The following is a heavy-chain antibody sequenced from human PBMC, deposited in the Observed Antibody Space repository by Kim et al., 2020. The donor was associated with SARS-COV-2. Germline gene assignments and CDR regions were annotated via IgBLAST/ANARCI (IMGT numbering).Heavy chain of an antibody. V-gene: IGHV4-59*13. J-gene: IGHJ6*02. CDR2: IYYSGST. Sequence: SETLSLTCTVSGGSISSYYWSWIRQPPGKGLEWIGYIYYSGSTNYNPSLKSRVTISVDTSKNQFSLKLSSVTAADTAVYYCARDEMVQGGRGHYYYYGMDVWGQGTTVTVSS. D-gene: IGHD3-10*01. CDR3: ARDEMVQGGRGHYYYYGMDV. CDR1: GGSISSYY.